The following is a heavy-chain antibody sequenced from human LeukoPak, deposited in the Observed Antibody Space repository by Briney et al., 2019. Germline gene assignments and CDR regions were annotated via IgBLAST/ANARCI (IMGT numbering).Heavy chain of an antibody. CDR3: ARYASTMVRVVITNYYYYYMDV. CDR2: INPNSGGT. Sequence: ASVKVSCKASGYTFTGYYMHGVRRAPGQGLEWMGWINPNSGGTYYAQKFQGRVTMTRDTSISTAYMELSRLRSDDTAVYYCARYASTMVRVVITNYYYYYMDVWGKGTTVTVSS. D-gene: IGHD3-10*01. CDR1: GYTFTGYY. V-gene: IGHV1-2*02. J-gene: IGHJ6*03.